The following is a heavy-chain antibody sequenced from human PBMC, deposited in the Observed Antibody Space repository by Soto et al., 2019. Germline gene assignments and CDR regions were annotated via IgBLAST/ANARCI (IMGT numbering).Heavy chain of an antibody. CDR3: ERDRTMTVSATRHDFVSGRTNEDSQYYGMDV. Sequence: PXGSLILSCAASGLEFRHNAIHWVRQGPGTGLEWVALMSLCGSYESFAAAVKVRSIVSRDNFKNTVSMQMKSLRDDDTAMYYCERDRTMTVSATRHDFVSGRTNEDSQYYGMDVWGQGTKVTVSS. CDR2: MSLCGSYE. CDR1: GLEFRHNA. V-gene: IGHV3-30-3*01. J-gene: IGHJ6*02. D-gene: IGHD2-8*01.